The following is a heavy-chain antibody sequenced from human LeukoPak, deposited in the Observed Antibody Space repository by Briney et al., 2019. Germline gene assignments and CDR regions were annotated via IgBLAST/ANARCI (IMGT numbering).Heavy chain of an antibody. CDR3: AKDIRRIVLVPAAMCFDY. CDR2: ISWDGGST. J-gene: IGHJ4*02. CDR1: GFTFDDYT. V-gene: IGHV3-43*01. D-gene: IGHD2-2*01. Sequence: GGSLRLSCAASGFTFDDYTMHWVRQAPGKGLEWVSLISWDGGSTYYADSVKGRFTISRDNSKDSLYLHMNSLRNEDISLYYCAKDIRRIVLVPAAMCFDYWGQGTLVTVSS.